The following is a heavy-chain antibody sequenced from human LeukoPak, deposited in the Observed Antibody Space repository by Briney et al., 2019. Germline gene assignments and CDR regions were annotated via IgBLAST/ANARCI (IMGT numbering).Heavy chain of an antibody. D-gene: IGHD4/OR15-4a*01. CDR1: GFTSSSYW. J-gene: IGHJ6*03. V-gene: IGHV3-74*01. CDR3: ARDLTGYYYYYYMDV. Sequence: GGSLRLSCAASGFTSSSYWMHWVRQAPGKGLVWVSRINSDGSSTSYADSVKGRFTISRDNAKNTLYLQMNSLRAEDTAVYYCARDLTGYYYYYYMDVWGKGTTVTVSS. CDR2: INSDGSST.